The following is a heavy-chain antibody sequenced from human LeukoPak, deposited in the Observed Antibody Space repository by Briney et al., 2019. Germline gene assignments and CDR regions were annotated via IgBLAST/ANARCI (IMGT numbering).Heavy chain of an antibody. CDR1: GVSISSSNSY. Sequence: SETLSLTCTVSGVSISSSNSYWGWIRQPPGKGLEWIGSIYYSGNTYYNASLKSQVSISIDTSKNRFSLKLTSVTAADTAVYYCATLAAAGTGWGQGTLVTVSS. V-gene: IGHV4-39*01. CDR3: ATLAAAGTG. CDR2: IYYSGNT. J-gene: IGHJ4*02. D-gene: IGHD6-13*01.